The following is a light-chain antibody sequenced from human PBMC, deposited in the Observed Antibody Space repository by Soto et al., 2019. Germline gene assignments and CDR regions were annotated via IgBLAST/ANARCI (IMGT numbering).Light chain of an antibody. CDR1: QSVSSN. V-gene: IGKV3-15*01. J-gene: IGKJ1*01. CDR2: GAS. CDR3: QKYDNWPPWT. Sequence: ELVLTQSPATLSLSPGERATLSCRASQSVSSNLAWYQQKPGQAPRLLIYGASTRATGIPDRFSGSGSGTDFTLTISRLRSEDFAVYYCQKYDNWPPWTVGQGTKVDIK.